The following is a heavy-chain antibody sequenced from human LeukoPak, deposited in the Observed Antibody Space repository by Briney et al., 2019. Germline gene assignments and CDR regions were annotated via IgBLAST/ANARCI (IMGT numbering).Heavy chain of an antibody. V-gene: IGHV3-23*01. CDR3: AKERRSYTTGLFDS. Sequence: GGSLRLSCAASGFTFSTYAISWVRQAPGKGLEWLSDISDSGESTYYADSVKGWFSISRDNSKNTLYLQMNSLRADDAAVYYCAKERRSYTTGLFDSWGQGTLVTVSS. J-gene: IGHJ4*02. D-gene: IGHD1-26*01. CDR2: ISDSGEST. CDR1: GFTFSTYA.